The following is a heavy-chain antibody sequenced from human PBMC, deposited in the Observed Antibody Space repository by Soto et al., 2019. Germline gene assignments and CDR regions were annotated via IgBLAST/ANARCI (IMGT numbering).Heavy chain of an antibody. CDR2: IYSGGST. CDR1: GFTVSSNY. D-gene: IGHD4-17*01. CDR3: ARGQKHDYGDYFDY. J-gene: IGHJ4*02. Sequence: EVQLVESGGGLVQPGGSLRLSCAASGFTVSSNYMSWVRQAPGKGLEWVSVIYSGGSTYYADSVKGRFTISRDNSKNTLYLQTNSLRAEDTAVYYCARGQKHDYGDYFDYWVQGTLVTVSS. V-gene: IGHV3-66*01.